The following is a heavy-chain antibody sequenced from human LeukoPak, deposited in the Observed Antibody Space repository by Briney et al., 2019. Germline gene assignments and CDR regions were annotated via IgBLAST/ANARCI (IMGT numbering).Heavy chain of an antibody. D-gene: IGHD5-18*01. Sequence: WMSWVRHXXXXGLDWVANIKPEGSAQYYGASVKGRFTVSRDNAKNSVYLQMNSLRVEHTAVYYCARAHSGYTYGYYYWGQGTLVTVSS. CDR2: IKPEGSAQ. J-gene: IGHJ4*02. CDR3: ARAHSGYTYGYYY. V-gene: IGHV3-7*04. CDR1: W.